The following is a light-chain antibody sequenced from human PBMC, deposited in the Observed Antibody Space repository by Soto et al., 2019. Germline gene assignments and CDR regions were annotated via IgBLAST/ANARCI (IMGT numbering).Light chain of an antibody. V-gene: IGKV1-5*03. CDR2: KAS. J-gene: IGKJ4*01. CDR1: ESISIW. Sequence: DIQMTQSPSTLSASVGDRVTITCRASESISIWLAWYQQKPGKAPKLLIYKASNLETGVPSRFSGSGSGTEFTRTISSLQPDDFATYYCQQGELTFGGGTKVEAK. CDR3: QQGELT.